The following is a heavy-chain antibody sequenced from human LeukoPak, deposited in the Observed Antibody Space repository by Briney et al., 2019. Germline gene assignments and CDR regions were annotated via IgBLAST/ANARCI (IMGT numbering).Heavy chain of an antibody. CDR3: ARGFCTRTSCSQAGH. V-gene: IGHV3-7*01. J-gene: IGHJ4*02. CDR2: IKQDGREK. Sequence: AGGSLSLSCAGSGFTFSNYWMSWVRQAPGKGPEWVANIKQDGREKHYVDSVKGRFTISRDNAKSSLYLQMNSLRPEDTAVYYCARGFCTRTSCSQAGHWGQGTLVTVSS. CDR1: GFTFSNYW. D-gene: IGHD2-2*01.